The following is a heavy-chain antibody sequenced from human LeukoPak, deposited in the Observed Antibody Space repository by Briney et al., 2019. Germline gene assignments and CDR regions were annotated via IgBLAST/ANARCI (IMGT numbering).Heavy chain of an antibody. V-gene: IGHV3-48*03. J-gene: IGHJ4*02. Sequence: GGSLRLSCAASGFTFSSYEMNWVRQAPGKGLEWVSYITSSDRTTYYADSVKGRFTISRDNAKNSLYLQMNSLRAEDTAVYYCARETDSSLFDHWGQGTLVTVSS. CDR3: ARETDSSLFDH. CDR1: GFTFSSYE. CDR2: ITSSDRTT. D-gene: IGHD3-22*01.